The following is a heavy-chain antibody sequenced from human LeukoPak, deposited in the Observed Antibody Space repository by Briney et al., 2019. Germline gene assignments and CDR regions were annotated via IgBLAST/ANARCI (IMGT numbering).Heavy chain of an antibody. V-gene: IGHV3-64*01. CDR1: GFTFSTHI. CDR2: ITGDGCYT. J-gene: IGHJ3*02. CDR3: ARVSTNDRRNAFDI. Sequence: GGSLRLSCAASGFTFSTHIMQWVRQAPGKGLEYVSAITGDGCYTYYANSVKGRFTISRDNSKKTLYLQMGSLRADDMAVYYCARVSTNDRRNAFDIWGQGTMVTVSS. D-gene: IGHD2-8*01.